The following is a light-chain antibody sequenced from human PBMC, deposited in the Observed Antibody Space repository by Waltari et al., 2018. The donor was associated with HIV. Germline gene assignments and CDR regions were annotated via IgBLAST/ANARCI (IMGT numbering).Light chain of an antibody. CDR2: EVN. CDR3: SSYTSSSTLWM. CDR1: NSDVGSYNR. Sequence: QSALTQPPSVSGSPGQSVTISCTGTNSDVGSYNRVSWYQLPPGTAPKLMIYEVNNRPSGVPDRFSGSKSGNTASLTISGLQAEDEADYYSSSYTSSSTLWMFGGGTKLTVL. V-gene: IGLV2-18*02. J-gene: IGLJ3*02.